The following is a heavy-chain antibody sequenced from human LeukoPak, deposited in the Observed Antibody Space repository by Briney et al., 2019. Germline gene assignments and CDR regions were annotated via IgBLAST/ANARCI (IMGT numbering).Heavy chain of an antibody. CDR2: INHSGST. V-gene: IGHV4-34*01. CDR1: GGSFSGYY. Sequence: SETLSLTCAVYGGSFSGYYWSWIRQPPGKGLEWIGEINHSGSTNYNPSLKSRVTISVDTSKNQFSLKLSSVTAADTAVYYCARGDYGGDCFDYWGQGTLVTVSS. CDR3: ARGDYGGDCFDY. D-gene: IGHD4-23*01. J-gene: IGHJ4*02.